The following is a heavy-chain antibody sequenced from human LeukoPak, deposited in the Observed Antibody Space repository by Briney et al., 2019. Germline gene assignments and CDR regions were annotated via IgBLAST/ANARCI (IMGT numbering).Heavy chain of an antibody. CDR3: ARDLYDSSGYQDY. CDR2: IRYDGSNK. D-gene: IGHD3-22*01. Sequence: GGSLRLSCAASGFTFSSYGMHWVRQAPGKGLEWVAFIRYDGSNKYYADSVKGRFTISRDNSKNTLYLQMNSLRAEDTAVYYCARDLYDSSGYQDYWGQGTLVTVSS. CDR1: GFTFSSYG. J-gene: IGHJ4*02. V-gene: IGHV3-30*02.